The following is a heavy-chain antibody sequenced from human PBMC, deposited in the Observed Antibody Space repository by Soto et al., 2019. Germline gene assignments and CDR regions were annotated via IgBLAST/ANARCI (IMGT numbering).Heavy chain of an antibody. Sequence: SETLSLTCAVYGGSFSGYYWSWIRQPPGKGLEWIGEINHSGSTNYNPSLKSRVTISVDTSKNQFSLKLSSVTAADTAVYYCARKYGLPGTYFDYWGQGTLVTVSS. D-gene: IGHD6-13*01. CDR3: ARKYGLPGTYFDY. CDR1: GGSFSGYY. CDR2: INHSGST. V-gene: IGHV4-34*01. J-gene: IGHJ4*02.